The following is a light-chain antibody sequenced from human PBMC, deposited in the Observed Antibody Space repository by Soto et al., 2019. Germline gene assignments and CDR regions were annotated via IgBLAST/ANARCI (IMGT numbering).Light chain of an antibody. V-gene: IGLV2-8*01. CDR3: SSYAGSNSVV. CDR1: SSDVGGYNY. Sequence: QSALTQPPSASGSPGQSVTISCTGTSSDVGGYNYVSWYQQHPGXXXXXXIYEXSXXPXGXXXXXXGXXXXXXXXXXXXXXQAEDEADYYCSSYAGSNSVVFGGGTKLTVL. J-gene: IGLJ2*01. CDR2: EXS.